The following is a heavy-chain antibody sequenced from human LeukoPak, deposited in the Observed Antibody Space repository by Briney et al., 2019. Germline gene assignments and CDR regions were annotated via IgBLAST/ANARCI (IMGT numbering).Heavy chain of an antibody. CDR3: ARDLGLDYGDYPDYFDY. Sequence: PGGSLRLSCAASGFTFSSYSMNWVRQAPGKGLEWVSSISSNSSYIYYADSVKGRFTISRDNAKNSLYLQMNSLRAEDTAVYYCARDLGLDYGDYPDYFDYWGQGTLVTVSS. D-gene: IGHD4-17*01. V-gene: IGHV3-21*01. CDR1: GFTFSSYS. J-gene: IGHJ4*02. CDR2: ISSNSSYI.